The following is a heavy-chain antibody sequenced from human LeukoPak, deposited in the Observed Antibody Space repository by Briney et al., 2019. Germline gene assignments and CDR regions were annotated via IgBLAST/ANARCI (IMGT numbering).Heavy chain of an antibody. D-gene: IGHD1-26*01. CDR1: GYSFTNHY. Sequence: GASVTVSCKAFGYSFTNHYIHCVRQAPGQGLEWMGIIDPSGGSTSYAQKFQGRVTMTRDMSTSTGYMELSSLRSEDTAVYHCSRGSSGSYLNYFDYWGQGTLVTVSS. J-gene: IGHJ4*02. CDR3: SRGSSGSYLNYFDY. V-gene: IGHV1-46*01. CDR2: IDPSGGST.